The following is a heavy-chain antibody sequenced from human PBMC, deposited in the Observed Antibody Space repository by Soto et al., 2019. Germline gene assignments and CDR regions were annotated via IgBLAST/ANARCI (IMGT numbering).Heavy chain of an antibody. V-gene: IGHV4-4*02. CDR2: VCHTGTT. Sequence: QVQLQESGPGLVKPSGTLSLTCAVSGDSVSSPYYWCWVRQPPGKGLEWIGEVCHTGTTSYNPSLRSRVTISMDKSNNQFSLDLRSVTAADTAVYYCARSAGWYAVHSWGPGTLVSVSS. J-gene: IGHJ4*02. CDR1: GDSVSSPYY. D-gene: IGHD6-19*01. CDR3: ARSAGWYAVHS.